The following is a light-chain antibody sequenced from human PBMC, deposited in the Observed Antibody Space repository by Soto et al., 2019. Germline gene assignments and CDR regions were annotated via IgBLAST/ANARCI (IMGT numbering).Light chain of an antibody. Sequence: QAVVTQPPSVSGAPGQRVTISCTGSSSNIGAGYDVHWYQQLPGTAPKLLIYGNSNRASGVPDRFSGSKSGTSASLVITGLQAEDEADYYCQSYDSSWGVFGGGTKLTVL. CDR1: SSNIGAGYD. J-gene: IGLJ2*01. CDR3: QSYDSSWGV. CDR2: GNS. V-gene: IGLV1-40*01.